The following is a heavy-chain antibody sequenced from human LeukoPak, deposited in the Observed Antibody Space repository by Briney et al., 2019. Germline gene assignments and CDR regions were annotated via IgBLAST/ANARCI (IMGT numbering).Heavy chain of an antibody. Sequence: GGSLRLSCAASGFTFSSYWMHWVRQAPGKGLVWVSRIKSDGSSTSYADSVKGRFTISRDNSKNTLYLQMNSLRPEDTSVYYCARSPTSWYFDYWGQGTLVTVSS. CDR3: ARSPTSWYFDY. J-gene: IGHJ4*02. D-gene: IGHD2-2*01. CDR1: GFTFSSYW. CDR2: IKSDGSST. V-gene: IGHV3-74*01.